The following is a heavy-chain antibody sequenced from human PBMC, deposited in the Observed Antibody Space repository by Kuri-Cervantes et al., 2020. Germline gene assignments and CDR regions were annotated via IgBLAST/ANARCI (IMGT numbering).Heavy chain of an antibody. CDR3: ARDSSWYSPDY. Sequence: ASVKVSCKASGYTFTSHYMHWGRQAPGQGLEWMGIINPSGDRTTYAQKFQGRVTWTRDSSTSTVYMELTSLTSEDTAVYYCARDSSWYSPDYWGQGTLVTVSS. D-gene: IGHD6-13*01. V-gene: IGHV1-46*01. CDR1: GYTFTSHY. J-gene: IGHJ4*02. CDR2: INPSGDRT.